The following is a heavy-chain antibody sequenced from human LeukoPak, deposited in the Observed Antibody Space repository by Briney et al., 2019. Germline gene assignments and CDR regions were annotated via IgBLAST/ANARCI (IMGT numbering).Heavy chain of an antibody. D-gene: IGHD2-2*01. Sequence: GGSLRLSCAASGFTFSSYWMHWVRQAPGKGLVWVSRINTDGISSYADPVKGRFTISRDNAKNTVYLQMNSLRAEDTAVYYCARDKRYCSSTSCYDDYYFHYMDVWGKGTTVTVSS. CDR2: INTDGIS. V-gene: IGHV3-74*01. J-gene: IGHJ6*03. CDR1: GFTFSSYW. CDR3: ARDKRYCSSTSCYDDYYFHYMDV.